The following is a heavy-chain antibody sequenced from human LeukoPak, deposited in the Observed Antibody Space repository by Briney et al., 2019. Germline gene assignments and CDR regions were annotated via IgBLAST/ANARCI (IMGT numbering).Heavy chain of an antibody. V-gene: IGHV3-30*04. CDR3: ASGAGGWELLTTSTFDY. CDR1: GFTFGSYA. J-gene: IGHJ4*02. Sequence: PGGSPRLSCAASGFTFGSYAFHWVRQAPGKGLEWVAVISYDGSNKYYADSVKGRFTISRDNSKKTLFLQMNSLRLEDTAVYYCASGAGGWELLTTSTFDYWGQGTLVTVSS. CDR2: ISYDGSNK. D-gene: IGHD1-26*01.